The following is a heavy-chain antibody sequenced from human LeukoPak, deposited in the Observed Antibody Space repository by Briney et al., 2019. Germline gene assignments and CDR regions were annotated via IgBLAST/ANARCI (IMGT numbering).Heavy chain of an antibody. V-gene: IGHV3-9*01. D-gene: IGHD6-19*01. Sequence: PGRSLRLSCAASGFTFDDYAMHWVRQAPGKGLEWVSGISWNSGSIGYADSVKGRFTISRDNAKNSLYLQMNSLRAEDTALYYCAKDWGRSGWYYFDYWGQGTLVTVSS. CDR2: ISWNSGSI. CDR3: AKDWGRSGWYYFDY. CDR1: GFTFDDYA. J-gene: IGHJ4*02.